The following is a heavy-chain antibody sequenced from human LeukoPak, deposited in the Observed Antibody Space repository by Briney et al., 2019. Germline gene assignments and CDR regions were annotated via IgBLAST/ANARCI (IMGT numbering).Heavy chain of an antibody. Sequence: ASVKVSCKASGYTFINFVMHWVRQAPGQRLEWMGWINAGNGNTKYSQKFQGRVTITRDTSASTAYVELSSLRSEDTAVYYCARGAYYYDSSGYYYWGQGTLVTVSS. CDR1: GYTFINFV. V-gene: IGHV1-3*01. D-gene: IGHD3-22*01. J-gene: IGHJ4*02. CDR2: INAGNGNT. CDR3: ARGAYYYDSSGYYY.